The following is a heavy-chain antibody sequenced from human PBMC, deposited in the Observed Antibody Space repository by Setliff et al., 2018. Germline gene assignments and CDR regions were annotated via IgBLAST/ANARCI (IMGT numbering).Heavy chain of an antibody. CDR2: TYDSGST. J-gene: IGHJ4*02. Sequence: PSETLSLTCTVSGGSISSSSYYWGWIRQPPGKGLEWIGSTYDSGSTYYNPPLNSRVTISEDTSKNQFSLKLTSVTAADAAVYYCARAAVTSGARADYFDNWGRGTLVTVSS. CDR1: GGSISSSSYY. D-gene: IGHD4-17*01. V-gene: IGHV4-39*07. CDR3: ARAAVTSGARADYFDN.